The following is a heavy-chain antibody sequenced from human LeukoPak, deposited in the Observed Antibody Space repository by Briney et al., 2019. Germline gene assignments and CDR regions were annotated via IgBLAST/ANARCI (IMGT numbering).Heavy chain of an antibody. D-gene: IGHD3-16*02. CDR3: TTDFMITFGGVIVPFGY. V-gene: IGHV3-15*01. CDR1: GFTFSNAW. CDR2: IKSKTDGGTT. J-gene: IGHJ4*02. Sequence: PGGSLRLSCAASGFTFSNAWMSWVRQAPGKGLEWVGRIKSKTDGGTTDYAAPVKGRFTISRDDSKNTLYLQMNSLKTEDTAVYYCTTDFMITFGGVIVPFGYWGQGTLVTVSS.